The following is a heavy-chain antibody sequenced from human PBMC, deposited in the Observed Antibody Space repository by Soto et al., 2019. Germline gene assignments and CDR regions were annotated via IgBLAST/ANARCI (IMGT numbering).Heavy chain of an antibody. D-gene: IGHD3-3*01. CDR1: GGSFSGYY. V-gene: IGHV4-34*01. Sequence: SETLSLTCAVYGGSFSGYYWSWIRQPPGKGPEWIGEINHSGSTNYNPSLKSRVTISVDTSKNQFSLKLSSVTAADTAVYYCAGRGGYDFWSGYYTPRTYYYYGMDVWGQGTTVTVSS. J-gene: IGHJ6*02. CDR3: AGRGGYDFWSGYYTPRTYYYYGMDV. CDR2: INHSGST.